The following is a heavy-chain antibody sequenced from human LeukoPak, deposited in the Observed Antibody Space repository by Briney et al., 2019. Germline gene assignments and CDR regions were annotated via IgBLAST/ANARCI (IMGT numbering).Heavy chain of an antibody. D-gene: IGHD3-3*02. CDR1: GGSIRSHY. CDR2: IFYSGRT. CDR3: ARTIQAYSTQSISNWFDP. Sequence: KPSETLSLTCNVSGGSIRSHYWSWIRQPPGKGLEWIGYIFYSGRTNYNPSLKGRVTMSVDTSHNQFSLRLTSVTAADSAVYYCARTIQAYSTQSISNWFDPWGQGTQVTVSS. J-gene: IGHJ5*02. V-gene: IGHV4-59*11.